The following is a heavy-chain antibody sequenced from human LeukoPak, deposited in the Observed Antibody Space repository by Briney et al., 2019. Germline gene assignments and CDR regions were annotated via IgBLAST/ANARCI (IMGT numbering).Heavy chain of an antibody. D-gene: IGHD3-10*01. V-gene: IGHV3-23*01. Sequence: GGSLRLSCPASGFTFSSYAMSWVRRAPGKGLEWVSAISGSGGSTYYADSVKGRFTISRDNSKNTLYLQMNSLRAEDTAVYYCAKDGLWFGIDYWGQGTLVTVSS. CDR3: AKDGLWFGIDY. CDR1: GFTFSSYA. CDR2: ISGSGGST. J-gene: IGHJ4*02.